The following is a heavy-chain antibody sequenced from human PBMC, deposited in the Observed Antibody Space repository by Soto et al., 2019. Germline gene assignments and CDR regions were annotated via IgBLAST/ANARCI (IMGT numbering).Heavy chain of an antibody. CDR1: GGSIISYY. CDR2: IYYSGST. J-gene: IGHJ5*02. Sequence: SETLSLTCTVSGGSIISYYWSWIRQPPGKGLEWIGYIYYSGSTTYNPSLKSRVTISVDTSKNQFSLELNSVTAADTAVYYCARDLNYYDRQIDPWGQGTLVTVSS. V-gene: IGHV4-59*12. D-gene: IGHD3-22*01. CDR3: ARDLNYYDRQIDP.